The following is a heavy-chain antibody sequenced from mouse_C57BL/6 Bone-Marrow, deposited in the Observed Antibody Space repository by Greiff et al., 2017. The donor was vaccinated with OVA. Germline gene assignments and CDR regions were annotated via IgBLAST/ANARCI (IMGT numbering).Heavy chain of an antibody. J-gene: IGHJ3*01. CDR1: GFNIKDDY. Sequence: VTLKVSGAELVRPGASVKLSCTASGFNIKDDYMHWVKQRPEQGLEWIGWIDPENGDTEYASKFQGKATITADTSSNTAYLQLSSLTSEDTAVYYCTSFITTVVAPSYWGQGTLVTVSA. CDR2: IDPENGDT. V-gene: IGHV14-4*01. D-gene: IGHD1-1*01. CDR3: TSFITTVVAPSY.